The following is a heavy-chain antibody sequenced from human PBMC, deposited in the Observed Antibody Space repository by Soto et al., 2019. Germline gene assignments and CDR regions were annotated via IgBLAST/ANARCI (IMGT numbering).Heavy chain of an antibody. J-gene: IGHJ4*02. CDR1: GFTFDDYA. V-gene: IGHV3-9*01. D-gene: IGHD6-6*01. CDR2: ISWNSASI. Sequence: EVQLVESGGGLVQPGRSLRLSCAASGFTFDDYAMHWVRQAPGKGLEWVSGISWNSASIGYADSVKGRFTISRDNAKNSLWLQMSSLRAKDTDLDYWAKGLGYSSSWGLYYFDYWGQGTLVTVSS. CDR3: AKGLGYSSSWGLYYFDY.